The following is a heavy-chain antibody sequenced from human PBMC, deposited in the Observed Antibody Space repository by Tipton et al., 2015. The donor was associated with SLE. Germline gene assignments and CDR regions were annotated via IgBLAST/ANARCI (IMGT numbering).Heavy chain of an antibody. CDR1: GGSIRSSRHF. D-gene: IGHD3-16*01. Sequence: TLSLTCTVSGGSIRSSRHFWGWIRQPPGKGLEWIGVLYYSGNTYYNPSLRSRVTMSIDPSENQFSLRLTSVTAADTAVYYCARVQAYEGFDPWGQGTLVTVSS. V-gene: IGHV4-31*03. CDR2: LYYSGNT. CDR3: ARVQAYEGFDP. J-gene: IGHJ5*02.